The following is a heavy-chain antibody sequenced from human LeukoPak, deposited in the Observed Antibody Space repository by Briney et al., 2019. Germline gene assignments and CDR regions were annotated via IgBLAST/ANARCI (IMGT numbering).Heavy chain of an antibody. CDR1: GFTFSSYW. Sequence: GGSLRLSCAASGFTFSSYWMHWVRQAPGKGLEWVSSISSSSSYIYYADSVKGRFTISRDNAKNSLYLQMNSLRAEDTAVYYCARDGYYYDSSGYCFDYWGQGTLVTVSS. D-gene: IGHD3-22*01. J-gene: IGHJ4*02. V-gene: IGHV3-21*01. CDR2: ISSSSSYI. CDR3: ARDGYYYDSSGYCFDY.